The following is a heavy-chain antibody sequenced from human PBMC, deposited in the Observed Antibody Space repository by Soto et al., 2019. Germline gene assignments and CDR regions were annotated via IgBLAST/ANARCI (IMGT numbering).Heavy chain of an antibody. CDR1: GFTFSSYS. D-gene: IGHD3-10*01. V-gene: IGHV3-23*01. J-gene: IGHJ4*02. CDR2: FRGSGDDGTT. Sequence: EFLRLSIAASGFTFSSYSMSGVRQAPGKGLEWVSGFRGSGDDGTTYYADSVKGRFTISRDNSKNMLFLQMNSLRAEDTAIYYCAKKVNSGSGSQYFDYWGQGTLVTVS. CDR3: AKKVNSGSGSQYFDY.